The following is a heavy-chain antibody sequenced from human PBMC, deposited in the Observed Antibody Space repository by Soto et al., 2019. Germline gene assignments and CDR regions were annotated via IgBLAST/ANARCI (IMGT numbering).Heavy chain of an antibody. D-gene: IGHD2-15*01. CDR1: GYTFTSYD. V-gene: IGHV1-8*01. CDR3: VRRGSGGSCYSCSWFDP. CDR2: MNPNSGNT. J-gene: IGHJ5*02. Sequence: ASVKVSCKASGYTFTSYDINWVRQATGQGLEWMGWMNPNSGNTGYAQKFQGRVTMTRNTSISTAYMELSSLRSEDTAVYYCVRRGSGGSCYSCSWFDPWGQGTLVTVSS.